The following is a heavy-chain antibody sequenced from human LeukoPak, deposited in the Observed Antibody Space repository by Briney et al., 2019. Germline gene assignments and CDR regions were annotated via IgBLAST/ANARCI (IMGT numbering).Heavy chain of an antibody. V-gene: IGHV1-69*13. D-gene: IGHD6-13*01. J-gene: IGHJ4*02. CDR3: ARAGIAAAGTLDY. CDR1: GGTFSSYA. CDR2: IIPIFGTA. Sequence: SVKVSCEASGGTFSSYAISWVRQAPGQGLEWMGGIIPIFGTANYAQKFQGRVTITADESTSTAYMELSSLRSEDTAVYYCARAGIAAAGTLDYWGQGTLVTVSS.